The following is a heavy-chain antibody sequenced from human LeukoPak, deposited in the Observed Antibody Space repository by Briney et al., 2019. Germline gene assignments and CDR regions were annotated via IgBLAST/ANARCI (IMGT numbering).Heavy chain of an antibody. J-gene: IGHJ4*02. CDR3: ARDRDGVLRFLEWTPPGDY. D-gene: IGHD3-3*01. Sequence: ASVKVSCKASGYTCTDYYMHWVRQAPGQGLQWMGRINPKNGDTHYAQKFQGRVTMTRDTSTSTVYMELSSLRSEDTAVYYCARDRDGVLRFLEWTPPGDYWGQGTLVTVSS. CDR2: INPKNGDT. V-gene: IGHV1-2*06. CDR1: GYTCTDYY.